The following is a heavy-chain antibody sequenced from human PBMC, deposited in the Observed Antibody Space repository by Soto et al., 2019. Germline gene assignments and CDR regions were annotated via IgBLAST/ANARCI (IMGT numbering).Heavy chain of an antibody. J-gene: IGHJ5*02. D-gene: IGHD3-16*01. Sequence: PXETLSLTCTVSGCSISSSSYYWGWIRQPPGKGLEWIGSIYYSGSTYYNPSLKSRVTISVDTSKNQFSLKLSSVTAADTAVYYCARQIPTEGQGGDNWFDPWGQGTLVTVSS. CDR2: IYYSGST. CDR1: GCSISSSSYY. CDR3: ARQIPTEGQGGDNWFDP. V-gene: IGHV4-39*01.